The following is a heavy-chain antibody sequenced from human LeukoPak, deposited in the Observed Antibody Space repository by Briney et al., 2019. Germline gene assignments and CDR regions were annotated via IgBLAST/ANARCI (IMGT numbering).Heavy chain of an antibody. Sequence: TGGSLRLSCTASGFTFGDYAMSWVRQAPGKGLEWVGFIRSKAYGGTTEYAASVKGRFTISRDDSKSIAYLQMNSLKTEDTAVYYCTRNTRYYYGSGSYFDYWGQGTLVTVSS. V-gene: IGHV3-49*04. J-gene: IGHJ4*02. CDR3: TRNTRYYYGSGSYFDY. CDR1: GFTFGDYA. CDR2: IRSKAYGGTT. D-gene: IGHD3-10*01.